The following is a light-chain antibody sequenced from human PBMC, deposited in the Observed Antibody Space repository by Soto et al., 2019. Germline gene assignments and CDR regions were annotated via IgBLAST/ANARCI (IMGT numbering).Light chain of an antibody. CDR1: QNIDSS. CDR3: QQYNNWPPWT. CDR2: AAF. J-gene: IGKJ1*01. V-gene: IGKV1-39*01. Sequence: DIQLTQSPSSLYASLGDRVTNTCRASQNIDSSLSWYQQKPGTAPKFLIYAAFNLQSGVPSRFTGSGSGTEFTLTISSLQSEDFAVYYCQQYNNWPPWTFGQGTKVDI.